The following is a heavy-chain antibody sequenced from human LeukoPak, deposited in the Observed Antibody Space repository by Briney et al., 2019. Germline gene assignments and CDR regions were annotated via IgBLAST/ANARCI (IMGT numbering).Heavy chain of an antibody. Sequence: ASVKVSCXASGYTFTSYGINWVRQAPGQGLEWMAWISGNNGKTNYAQKLQGRVTMTTDTSTTTVYMELRSLRSDDTAVYYCARGTVSGQDYYYMDVWGKGTTVTVSS. D-gene: IGHD2-15*01. CDR3: ARGTVSGQDYYYMDV. V-gene: IGHV1-18*01. CDR2: ISGNNGKT. CDR1: GYTFTSYG. J-gene: IGHJ6*03.